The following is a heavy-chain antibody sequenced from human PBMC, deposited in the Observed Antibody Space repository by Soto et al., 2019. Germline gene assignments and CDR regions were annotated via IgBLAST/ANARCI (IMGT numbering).Heavy chain of an antibody. J-gene: IGHJ4*02. CDR3: AKDRKGSYCSGGTCYSFDY. D-gene: IGHD2-15*01. CDR1: GFTLGTYV. CDR2: ISGSGGST. Sequence: EVQLLESGGGLVQPVGSLRLSCAASGFTLGTYVMTWVRQAPGKGLEWVSAISGSGGSTNYADPVKGRFTISRDNTKNPLYLQMNSLRVEDTAVYYCAKDRKGSYCSGGTCYSFDYWGQGTLVTVPS. V-gene: IGHV3-23*01.